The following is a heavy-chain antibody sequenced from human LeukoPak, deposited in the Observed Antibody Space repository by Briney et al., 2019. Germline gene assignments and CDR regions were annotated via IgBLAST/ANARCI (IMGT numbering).Heavy chain of an antibody. D-gene: IGHD1-26*01. J-gene: IGHJ5*02. Sequence: PSETLSLTCTVSGGSISDYYWSWLRQPPGKGLEWLGRIYASGSTNYNPSLRSRVTISVDKSKNQFSLKLTSATAADTAVYYWARSYRSGTYYDWFDPWGQGTLVTVSS. CDR1: GGSISDYY. V-gene: IGHV4-4*07. CDR2: IYASGST. CDR3: ARSYRSGTYYDWFDP.